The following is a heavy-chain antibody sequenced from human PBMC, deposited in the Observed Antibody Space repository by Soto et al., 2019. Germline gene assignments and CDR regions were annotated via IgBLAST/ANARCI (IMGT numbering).Heavy chain of an antibody. V-gene: IGHV4-34*01. J-gene: IGHJ5*02. D-gene: IGHD3-3*01. CDR2: INHSGST. CDR3: ARGLLGVGVNYEFWSGYFERVNWFDP. Sequence: PSETLSLTCAVYVWSFSGYYWSWIRQPPVKGLEWIGEINHSGSTNYNPSLKSRVTISVDTSKNQFSLKLSSVTAAETAVYYCARGLLGVGVNYEFWSGYFERVNWFDPWGKGTLVTVSS. CDR1: VWSFSGYY.